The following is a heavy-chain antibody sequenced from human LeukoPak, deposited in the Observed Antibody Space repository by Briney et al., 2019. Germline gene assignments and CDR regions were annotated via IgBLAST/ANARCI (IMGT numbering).Heavy chain of an antibody. CDR2: MNPNSGNI. D-gene: IGHD4-11*01. Sequence: ASVKVSCKASGYTFTSYDINWVRQATGHGHEWMGWMNPNSGNIAYAQKFQGRVTITRNTSINTAYMELSSLTSEDTAMYYCARGRATVTTHWLDPWGQGTLVAVSS. J-gene: IGHJ5*02. CDR3: ARGRATVTTHWLDP. V-gene: IGHV1-8*03. CDR1: GYTFTSYD.